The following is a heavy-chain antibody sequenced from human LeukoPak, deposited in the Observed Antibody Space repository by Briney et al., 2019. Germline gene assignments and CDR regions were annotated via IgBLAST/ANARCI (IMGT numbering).Heavy chain of an antibody. D-gene: IGHD4-17*01. CDR2: ITSSSSYI. V-gene: IGHV3-21*01. CDR3: ARDLGYYGDPDY. J-gene: IGHJ4*02. Sequence: GGSLRLSCAASGFTFSSYSMNWVRQAPGKGLEWVSSITSSSSYIYYADSVKGRFTISRDNAKNSLYLQMNSLRAEDTAVYYCARDLGYYGDPDYWGQGTLVTVSS. CDR1: GFTFSSYS.